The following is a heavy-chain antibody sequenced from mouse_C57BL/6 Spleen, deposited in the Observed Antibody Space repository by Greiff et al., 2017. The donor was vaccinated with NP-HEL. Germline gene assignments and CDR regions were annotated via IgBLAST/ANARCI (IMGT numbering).Heavy chain of an antibody. V-gene: IGHV1-64*01. CDR1: GYTFTSYC. CDR2: IHPNSGST. CDR3: ARESGEGYSFAY. Sequence: VQLQQSGAELVKPGASVKLSCKASGYTFTSYCMHWVKQRPGQGLEWIGMIHPNSGSTNYNEKFKSKATLTVDKSSSTAYMQLSSLTSEDSAGDYWARESGEGYSFAYWGQGTLVTVSA. D-gene: IGHD1-1*01. J-gene: IGHJ3*01.